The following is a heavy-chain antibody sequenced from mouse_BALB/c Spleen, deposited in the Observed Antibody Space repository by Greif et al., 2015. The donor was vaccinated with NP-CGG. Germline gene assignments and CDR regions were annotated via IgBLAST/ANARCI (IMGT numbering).Heavy chain of an antibody. V-gene: IGHV14-3*02. D-gene: IGHD2-14*01. CDR2: IDPANGNT. CDR3: ARSVRYDVAWFAY. J-gene: IGHJ3*01. Sequence: VQLQQSGAELVKPGASVKLSCTASGFNIKDTYMHWVKQRPEQGLEWIGRIDPANGNTKYDPKFQGKATITADTSSNTAYLQLSSLTSEDTAVYYCARSVRYDVAWFAYWGQGTLVTVSA. CDR1: GFNIKDTY.